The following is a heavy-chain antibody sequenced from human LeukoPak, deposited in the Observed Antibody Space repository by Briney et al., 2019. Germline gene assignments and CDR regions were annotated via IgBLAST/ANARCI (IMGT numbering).Heavy chain of an antibody. Sequence: PSETLSLTCTVSGGSISSYYWSWIRQPPGKGLEWIGYIYYSGSTNYNPSLKSRVTISVDTSKNQFSLKLSSVTAADTAVYYCARALGRLSGSDYWGQGTLVTVSS. J-gene: IGHJ4*02. V-gene: IGHV4-59*01. CDR1: GGSISSYY. CDR2: IYYSGST. D-gene: IGHD3-10*01. CDR3: ARALGRLSGSDY.